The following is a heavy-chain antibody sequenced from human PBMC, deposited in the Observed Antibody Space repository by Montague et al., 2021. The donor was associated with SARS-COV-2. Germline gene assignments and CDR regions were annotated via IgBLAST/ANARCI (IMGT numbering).Heavy chain of an antibody. CDR1: GGSISSSSYF. V-gene: IGHV4-39*01. J-gene: IGHJ4*02. CDR3: ARKTSRGLTIFGVVTASYCFDY. Sequence: SETLSLTCTLSGGSISSSSYFWGWIRQPPGKGLEWIGSIYYSGSXYYXPSLKSRVTISVDTSKNQFSLKLSSVTAADTAVFYCARKTSRGLTIFGVVTASYCFDYWGQGTLVTVSS. D-gene: IGHD3-3*01. CDR2: IYYSGSX.